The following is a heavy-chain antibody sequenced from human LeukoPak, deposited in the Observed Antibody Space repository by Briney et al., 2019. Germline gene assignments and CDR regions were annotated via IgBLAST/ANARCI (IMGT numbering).Heavy chain of an antibody. V-gene: IGHV3-23*01. J-gene: IGHJ3*02. D-gene: IGHD6-19*01. CDR2: ISGSGGGT. CDR3: AKGVSSGWFDAFDI. Sequence: GGSLRLSCAASGFTFSSYAMSWVRQAPGKGLEWVSAISGSGGGTYYADSVKGRFTISRDNAKNSLYLQMNSLRAEDTALFYCAKGVSSGWFDAFDIWGQGTMVSVSS. CDR1: GFTFSSYA.